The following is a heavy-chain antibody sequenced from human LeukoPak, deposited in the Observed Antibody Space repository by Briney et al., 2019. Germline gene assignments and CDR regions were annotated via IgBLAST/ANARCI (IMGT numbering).Heavy chain of an antibody. D-gene: IGHD3-10*01. CDR3: ARGTYGSGIDY. CDR2: INWNGGST. J-gene: IGHJ4*02. V-gene: IGHV3-20*04. Sequence: GGSLRLSCAASGFTFDDYGMSWVSQPPGKGLEWVSGINWNGGSTGYADSVKGRFTISRDNAKNSLYLQMNSLRAEDTALYYCARGTYGSGIDYWGQGTLVTVSS. CDR1: GFTFDDYG.